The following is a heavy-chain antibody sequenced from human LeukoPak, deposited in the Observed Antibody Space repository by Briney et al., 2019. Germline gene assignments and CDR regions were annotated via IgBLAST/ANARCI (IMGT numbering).Heavy chain of an antibody. CDR1: GFTFSSYG. V-gene: IGHV3-33*06. Sequence: GRSLRLSCAASGFTFSSYGMHWVRQAPGKGLEWVAVIWYDGSNKYYADSVKGRFTISRDNSKNTLYLQMNSLRAEDTAVYYCAKDTSIAVAGGGDYWGQGTLVTVSS. D-gene: IGHD6-19*01. CDR3: AKDTSIAVAGGGDY. J-gene: IGHJ4*02. CDR2: IWYDGSNK.